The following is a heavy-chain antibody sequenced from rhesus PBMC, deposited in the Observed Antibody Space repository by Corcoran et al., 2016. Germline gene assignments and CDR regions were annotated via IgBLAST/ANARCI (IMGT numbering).Heavy chain of an antibody. CDR2: IYGSSTST. Sequence: ESGGGLVQPGGSLRLSCAASGFTFSNYWMSWVRQAPGKGLEWVGYIYGSSTSTNYNPSLKSRVTISKDTSKNQFSLKLSSVTAADTAVYYCARDRVIVLVLLAPVDGLDSWGQGVVVTVSS. D-gene: IGHD2-2*01. J-gene: IGHJ6*01. CDR1: GFTFSNYW. V-gene: IGHV4S18*01. CDR3: ARDRVIVLVLLAPVDGLDS.